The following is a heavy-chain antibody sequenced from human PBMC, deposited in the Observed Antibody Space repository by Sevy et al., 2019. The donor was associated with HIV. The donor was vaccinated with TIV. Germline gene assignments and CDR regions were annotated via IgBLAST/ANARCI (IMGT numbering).Heavy chain of an antibody. J-gene: IGHJ6*03. CDR1: GGTFSSYA. D-gene: IGHD3-3*01. V-gene: IGHV1-69*06. CDR2: IIPIFGTA. CDR3: ARSSSITVGDARDYDFWTTENYFMDV. Sequence: ASVKVSCKASGGTFSSYAISWVRQAPGQGLEWMGGIIPIFGTANYAQKFQGRVTITADKSTSTAYMELSSLRSEDTALYYCARSSSITVGDARDYDFWTTENYFMDVWGKGTTVTVSS.